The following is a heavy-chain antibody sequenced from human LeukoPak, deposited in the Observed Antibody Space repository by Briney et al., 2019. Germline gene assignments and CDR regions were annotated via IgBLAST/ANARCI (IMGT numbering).Heavy chain of an antibody. J-gene: IGHJ4*02. CDR2: ISYDGSNK. CDR1: GFTFSSYA. V-gene: IGHV3-30-3*01. D-gene: IGHD3-9*01. CDR3: ARWIYDVLTGHPSFQY. Sequence: PGRSLRLSCAASGFTFSSYAMHWVRQAPGKGLEWVAVISYDGSNKYYADSVKGRFTISRDNSKNTLYLQMNSLRAEDTAVYYCARWIYDVLTGHPSFQYWGQGTLVTVSS.